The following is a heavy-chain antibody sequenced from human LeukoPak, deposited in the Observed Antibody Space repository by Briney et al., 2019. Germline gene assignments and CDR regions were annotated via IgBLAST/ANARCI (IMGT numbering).Heavy chain of an antibody. V-gene: IGHV3-7*05. CDR1: GFTFSSYW. D-gene: IGHD6-13*01. J-gene: IGHJ6*02. CDR2: IKQDGSEK. Sequence: GGSLRLSCTASGFTFSSYWMSWVRQTPEKGLEWVANIKQDGSEKVYVDSVKGRFTISRDNAKSTLYLQMSGLRAEDTAVYYCARDPYSSGWSYGMDVWGQGTMVTVSS. CDR3: ARDPYSSGWSYGMDV.